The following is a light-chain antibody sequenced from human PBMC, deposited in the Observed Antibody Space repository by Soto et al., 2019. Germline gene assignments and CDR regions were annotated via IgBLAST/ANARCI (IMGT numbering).Light chain of an antibody. Sequence: DIQMTQSPSTLSASVGDRVTITCRASQSIDTWLAWYQQKPGEVPKVLIYKVSNLQRGVPSRFSGSGSGTEFTLTISGLQPDDFATYYCQHYNSYPATFGQGTKVDIK. CDR3: QHYNSYPAT. CDR2: KVS. J-gene: IGKJ1*01. CDR1: QSIDTW. V-gene: IGKV1-5*03.